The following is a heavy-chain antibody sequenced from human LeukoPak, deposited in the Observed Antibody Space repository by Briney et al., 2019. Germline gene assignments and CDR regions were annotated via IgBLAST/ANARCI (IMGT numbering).Heavy chain of an antibody. V-gene: IGHV4-39*07. CDR3: ARARHRPVERGVINRFDP. CDR2: IYYSGST. CDR1: GGSISSSSYY. D-gene: IGHD3-10*01. J-gene: IGHJ5*02. Sequence: PSETLSLTCTVYGGSISSSSYYWGWIRQPPGKGLEWIGSIYYSGSTYYNPSLKSRVTISLDTSKNQFSLKLSSVTAADTAVYYCARARHRPVERGVINRFDPWGQGTLVTVSS.